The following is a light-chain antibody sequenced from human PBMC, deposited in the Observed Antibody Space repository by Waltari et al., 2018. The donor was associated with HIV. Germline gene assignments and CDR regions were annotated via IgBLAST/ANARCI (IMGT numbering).Light chain of an antibody. CDR3: GSYTDTNNHYV. J-gene: IGLJ1*01. Sequence: QSALTQPPSASGSPGQSVTISCPGTSSDIGGYNYVSWYQQHPGKAPKLLIYEVTKRPSGVPDRFSGSKSGNTASLTVSGLQPEDEADYYCGSYTDTNNHYVFGTGTKVT. CDR1: SSDIGGYNY. CDR2: EVT. V-gene: IGLV2-8*01.